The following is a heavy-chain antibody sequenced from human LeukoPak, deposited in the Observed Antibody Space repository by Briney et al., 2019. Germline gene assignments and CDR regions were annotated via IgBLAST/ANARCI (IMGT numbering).Heavy chain of an antibody. CDR3: ARGTYYDSSGYFY. J-gene: IGHJ4*02. V-gene: IGHV1-69*04. D-gene: IGHD3-22*01. CDR1: GGTFSSYA. CDR2: IIPILGIA. Sequence: ASVKVSCKASGGTFSSYAISWVRQAPGQGLEWMGRIIPILGIANYAQKFQGRVTITADKSTSTAYMELSSLRSEDTAVYYCARGTYYDSSGYFYWGQGTLVTVSS.